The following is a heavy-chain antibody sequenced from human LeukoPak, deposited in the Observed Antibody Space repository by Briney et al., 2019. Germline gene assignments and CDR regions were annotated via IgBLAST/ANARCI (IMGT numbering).Heavy chain of an antibody. D-gene: IGHD3-22*01. CDR1: GFTFSSYA. CDR3: AKWSHYYDSSGYTKAHDY. J-gene: IGHJ4*02. CDR2: ISGSGGST. Sequence: GWSLRLSCAASGFTFSSYAMSWVRQAPGKGLEWVSAISGSGGSTYYADSVKGRFTISRDNSKNTLYLQMNSLRAEDTAVYYCAKWSHYYDSSGYTKAHDYWGQGTLVTVSS. V-gene: IGHV3-23*01.